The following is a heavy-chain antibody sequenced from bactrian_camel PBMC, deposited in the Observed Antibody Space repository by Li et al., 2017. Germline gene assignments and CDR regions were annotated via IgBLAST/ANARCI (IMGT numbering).Heavy chain of an antibody. Sequence: QLVEFGGGSVQAGGALRLSCVASEGIMDTYCMGWFRQYPGKGREGVSAMDIDGQVSHVDSVKGRFVISRDNANNIVYLHLTHLKIEDTAMYYCEKGSLRGQGTQVTV. V-gene: IGHV3S22*01. D-gene: IGHD5*01. J-gene: IGHJ4*01. CDR2: MDIDGQV. CDR1: EGIMDTYC. CDR3: EKGSL.